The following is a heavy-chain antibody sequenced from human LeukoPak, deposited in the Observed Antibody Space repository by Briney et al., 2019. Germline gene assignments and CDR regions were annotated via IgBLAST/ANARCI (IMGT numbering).Heavy chain of an antibody. V-gene: IGHV3-53*01. Sequence: PGGSLRLSCAASGFTVSSNYMSWVRQAPGKGLEWVSVIYSGGSTYYADSVKGRFTISRDNSKNTLYLQMNSLRAEDTAVYYCARGLPTYYYYGMDVWGQGTTVTVSS. CDR2: IYSGGST. CDR3: ARGLPTYYYYGMDV. CDR1: GFTVSSNY. D-gene: IGHD2-15*01. J-gene: IGHJ6*02.